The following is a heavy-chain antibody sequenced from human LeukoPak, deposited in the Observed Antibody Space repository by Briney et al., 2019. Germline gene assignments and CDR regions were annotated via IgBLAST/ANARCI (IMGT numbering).Heavy chain of an antibody. D-gene: IGHD3-3*01. V-gene: IGHV1-8*02. CDR1: GYTFTSYD. CDR2: MNPNSGNT. Sequence: ASVKVSCKASGYTFTSYDINWVRQATGQGLEWMGWMNPNSGNTGYAQKFQGRVTLTEDTSTDTAYMELSSLRSDDTAVYYCATRVLLRILDCFDMWGQGTMVTVSS. J-gene: IGHJ3*02. CDR3: ATRVLLRILDCFDM.